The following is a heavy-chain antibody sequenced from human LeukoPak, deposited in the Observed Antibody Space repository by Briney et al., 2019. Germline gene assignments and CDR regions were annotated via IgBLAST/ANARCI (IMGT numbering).Heavy chain of an antibody. CDR1: GFTFSSYG. CDR3: AKRPRVGYDSSVSDY. CDR2: ISGSGVST. J-gene: IGHJ4*02. Sequence: GSLRLSCAASGFTFSSYGMSWVRQAPGEGLEWVSHISGSGVSTYYADSVKGRFTISRDNSKNTLYLQMNSLRAEDTAVYYCAKRPRVGYDSSVSDYWGQGTLITVSS. D-gene: IGHD3-22*01. V-gene: IGHV3-23*01.